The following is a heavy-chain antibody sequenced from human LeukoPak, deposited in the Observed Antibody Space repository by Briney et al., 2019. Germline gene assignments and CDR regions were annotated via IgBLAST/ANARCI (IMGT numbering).Heavy chain of an antibody. CDR1: GGFNYSYY. J-gene: IGHJ5*02. Sequence: SETLSLTCTVSGGFNYSYYWSWIRQPPGKGLEWIGYTHPSGNTNYSPSLKSRVTISIDMSRNQFSLKLSSVTAADTAVYYCARKAPKKGWFDPWGQGTLVTVSS. CDR2: THPSGNT. V-gene: IGHV4-4*09. CDR3: ARKAPKKGWFDP.